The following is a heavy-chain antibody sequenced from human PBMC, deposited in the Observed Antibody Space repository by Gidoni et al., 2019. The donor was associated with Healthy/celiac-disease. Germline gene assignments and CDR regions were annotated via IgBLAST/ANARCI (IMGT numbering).Heavy chain of an antibody. CDR2: IYTSGST. CDR1: GGPISSYY. J-gene: IGHJ6*03. V-gene: IGHV4-4*07. CDR3: ARENMRAEEWPAFPYYMDV. D-gene: IGHD3-3*01. Sequence: QVQLQESGPGLVKPSETLSLTCTVSGGPISSYYRSWIRQPAGKGLEWIGRIYTSGSTNYNPALKSRVTMSVDTSKNQFSLKLSSVTAADTAVYYCARENMRAEEWPAFPYYMDVWGKGTTVTVSS.